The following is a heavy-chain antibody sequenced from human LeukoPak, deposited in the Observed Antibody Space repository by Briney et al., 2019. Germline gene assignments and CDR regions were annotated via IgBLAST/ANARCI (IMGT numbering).Heavy chain of an antibody. Sequence: SETLSLTCTVSGGSISSYYWSWIRQPPGKGLEWIGYIYYSGSTNYNPSLKSRVTISVDTSKNQFSLKLSSVTAADTAMYYCARVAQLWFGDYYYYMDVWGKGTTVTVSS. J-gene: IGHJ6*03. D-gene: IGHD5-18*01. V-gene: IGHV4-59*13. CDR2: IYYSGST. CDR3: ARVAQLWFGDYYYYMDV. CDR1: GGSISSYY.